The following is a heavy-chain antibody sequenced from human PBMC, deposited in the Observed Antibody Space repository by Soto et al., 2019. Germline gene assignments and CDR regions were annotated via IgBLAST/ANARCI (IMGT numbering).Heavy chain of an antibody. D-gene: IGHD2-15*01. Sequence: GGSLRLSCAASGFTVSSKYMSWVRQAPGKGLEWVSLIQSGGPTYYADSVKGRFTISRDTSENTVHLQMDSLRAEDTAVYYCARDDVLCEGGRCHGVPLDVWGKGTTLTVSS. CDR3: ARDDVLCEGGRCHGVPLDV. CDR2: IQSGGPT. CDR1: GFTVSSKY. J-gene: IGHJ6*04. V-gene: IGHV3-66*01.